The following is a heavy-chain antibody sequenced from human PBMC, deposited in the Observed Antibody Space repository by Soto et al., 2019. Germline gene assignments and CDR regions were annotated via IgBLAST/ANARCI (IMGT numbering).Heavy chain of an antibody. J-gene: IGHJ4*02. CDR2: VDASATNI. V-gene: IGHV3-48*03. D-gene: IGHD2-21*02. Sequence: EVQLVESGGGLVQPGRSLRLSCAVSGFTFTSYEFNWVRQAPGKGLEWISYVDASATNILYADSVKGRFTVSRDNAKNTLYVKRNTLRAEDTVIYYWAREELIWGGDCLAFWGQGALVTVS. CDR1: GFTFTSYE. CDR3: AREELIWGGDCLAF.